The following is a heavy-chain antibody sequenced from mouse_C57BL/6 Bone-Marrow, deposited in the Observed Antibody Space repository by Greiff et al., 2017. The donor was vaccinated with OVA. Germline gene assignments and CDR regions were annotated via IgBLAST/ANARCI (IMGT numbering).Heavy chain of an antibody. J-gene: IGHJ3*01. V-gene: IGHV1-50*01. CDR2: IDPSDSYT. Sequence: QVQLQQPGAELVKPGASVKLSCKASGYTFTSYWMQWVKQRPGQGLEWIGEIDPSDSYTNYNQKFKGKATLTVDTSSSTAYMQLSSLTSEDSAVYYCARGGIYYGNYFWFAYWGQGTLVTVSA. CDR3: ARGGIYYGNYFWFAY. CDR1: GYTFTSYW. D-gene: IGHD2-1*01.